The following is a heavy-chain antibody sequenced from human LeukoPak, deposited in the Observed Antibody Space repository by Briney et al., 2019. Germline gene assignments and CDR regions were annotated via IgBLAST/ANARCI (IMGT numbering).Heavy chain of an antibody. D-gene: IGHD3-22*01. CDR3: ARVTYYYDSSGYYQVIDY. CDR1: GFTFSGYT. CDR2: ISSSSSTI. V-gene: IGHV3-48*02. Sequence: GGSLRLSCAASGFTFSGYTMNWVRQAPGKGLEWVSSISSSSSTIYYADSVKGRFTISRDNAKNSLYLQMNSLRDEDTAVYYCARVTYYYDSSGYYQVIDYWGQGTLVTVSS. J-gene: IGHJ4*02.